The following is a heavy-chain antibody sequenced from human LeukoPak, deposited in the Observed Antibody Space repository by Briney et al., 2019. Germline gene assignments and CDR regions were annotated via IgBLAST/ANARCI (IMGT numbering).Heavy chain of an antibody. CDR1: GFTFSSYA. Sequence: GGSLRLSCAASGFTFSSYAMSWVRQAPGKGLEWVSAISGSGGSTYYADSEKGRFTISRDNSKNTLYLQMNSLRAEDTAVYYCAKRGWFLEWLPHDAFDIWGQGTMVTVSS. CDR2: ISGSGGST. CDR3: AKRGWFLEWLPHDAFDI. V-gene: IGHV3-23*01. D-gene: IGHD3-3*01. J-gene: IGHJ3*02.